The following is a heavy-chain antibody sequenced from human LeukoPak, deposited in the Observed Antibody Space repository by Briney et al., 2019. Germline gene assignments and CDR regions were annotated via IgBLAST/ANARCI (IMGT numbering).Heavy chain of an antibody. CDR3: ARDFRPYGSGSYYGL. J-gene: IGHJ4*02. Sequence: GGSLRLSCAASGFTFSSYAMSWVRQAPGKGLEWVSVISGGGVSTNYADSVKGRFTISRDNSKNTLYLQMNSLRAEDTAVYYCARDFRPYGSGSYYGLWGQGTLVTVSS. V-gene: IGHV3-23*01. CDR1: GFTFSSYA. D-gene: IGHD3-10*01. CDR2: ISGGGVST.